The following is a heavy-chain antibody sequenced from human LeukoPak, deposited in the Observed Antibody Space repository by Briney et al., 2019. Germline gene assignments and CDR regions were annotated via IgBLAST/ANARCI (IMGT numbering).Heavy chain of an antibody. CDR1: GYTFTDYY. CDR2: INPNSGGT. V-gene: IGHV1-2*02. D-gene: IGHD5-18*01. Sequence: ASVTVSCPASGYTFTDYYMHWVRPAPGQQRAGMGWINPNSGGTNYAQKLQGRVTMTRDTSISTAYMELSRLRSADTAVYYCARGGYSYGETYCYCYYGMDVWGQGTTVTVSS. CDR3: ARGGYSYGETYCYCYYGMDV. J-gene: IGHJ6*02.